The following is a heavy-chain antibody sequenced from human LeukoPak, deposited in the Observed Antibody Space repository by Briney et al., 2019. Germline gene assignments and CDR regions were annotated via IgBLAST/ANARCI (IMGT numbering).Heavy chain of an antibody. CDR3: AQRDY. V-gene: IGHV3-30*18. Sequence: GGPLKLPCEASDFTLSGFGMPWAAQAPGKGLEWVAVISYDGSNKYYADSVKGRFTISRDNSKNTLYLQMNSLRAEDTAVYYCAQRDYWGQGTLVTVSS. J-gene: IGHJ4*02. CDR2: ISYDGSNK. CDR1: DFTLSGFG.